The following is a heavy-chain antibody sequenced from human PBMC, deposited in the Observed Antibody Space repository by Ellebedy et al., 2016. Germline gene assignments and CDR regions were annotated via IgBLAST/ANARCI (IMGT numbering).Heavy chain of an antibody. CDR1: GGSISSGGYY. Sequence: LRLSCTVSGGSISSGGYYWSWIRQHPGKGLEWIGYIYYSWSTYYNPSLKSRVTISVDTSKNQFSLKLSSVTAADTAVYYCARQGTYYYDSSGSSPFDYWGQGTLVTVSS. CDR2: IYYSWST. J-gene: IGHJ4*02. CDR3: ARQGTYYYDSSGSSPFDY. V-gene: IGHV4-31*03. D-gene: IGHD3-22*01.